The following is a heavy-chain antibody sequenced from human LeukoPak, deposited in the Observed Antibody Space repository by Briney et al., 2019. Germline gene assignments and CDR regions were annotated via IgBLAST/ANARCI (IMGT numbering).Heavy chain of an antibody. CDR2: INHSGST. V-gene: IGHV4-34*01. D-gene: IGHD6-13*01. Sequence: PSETLSLTCAVYGGSFSGYYWSWIRQPPGKGLEWIGEINHSGSTNYNPSLKSRVTISVDTSKNQFSLKLSSVTAADTAVYYCATTLKAAASYWGQGTLVTVSS. CDR1: GGSFSGYY. J-gene: IGHJ4*02. CDR3: ATTLKAAASY.